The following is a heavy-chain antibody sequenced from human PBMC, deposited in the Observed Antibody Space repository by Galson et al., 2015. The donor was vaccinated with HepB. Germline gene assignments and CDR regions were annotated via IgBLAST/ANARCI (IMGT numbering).Heavy chain of an antibody. CDR1: GGSISSSTYY. CDR3: ARDCPPATGEVWSAFDI. D-gene: IGHD3-10*01. J-gene: IGHJ3*02. Sequence: SETLSLTCTVSGGSISSSTYYWGWIRQSPGKGLEWIGSVHYSGKTYYNPSLKGRVTISVDTSKNQFSLNLNSVTAADTAVYFCARDCPPATGEVWSAFDIWGQGTMVTVSS. CDR2: VHYSGKT. V-gene: IGHV4-39*07.